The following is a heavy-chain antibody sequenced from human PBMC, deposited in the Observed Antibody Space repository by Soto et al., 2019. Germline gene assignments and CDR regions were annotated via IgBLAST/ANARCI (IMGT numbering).Heavy chain of an antibody. J-gene: IGHJ4*02. CDR1: GYTFTGYY. Sequence: ASVKVSCKASGYTFTGYYMHWVRQAPGQGLEWMGWINPNSGGTNYAQKFQGWVTMTRDTSISTAYMELSRLRSDDTAVYYCARDPGMGMGYYFDYWGQGTLVTVSS. V-gene: IGHV1-2*04. CDR2: INPNSGGT. CDR3: ARDPGMGMGYYFDY. D-gene: IGHD3-10*01.